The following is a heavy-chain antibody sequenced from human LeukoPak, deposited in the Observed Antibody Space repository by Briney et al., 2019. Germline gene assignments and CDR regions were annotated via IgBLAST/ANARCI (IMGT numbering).Heavy chain of an antibody. V-gene: IGHV4-59*08. CDR1: GGSISSYY. D-gene: IGHD4-11*01. J-gene: IGHJ4*02. CDR2: IYYSGST. CDR3: ARRYSNYFFDY. Sequence: SETLSLTCTVSGGSISSYYWSWIRQPPGKGLEWIGYIYYSGSTNYNPSLKSRVTISVDTSKNQFSLKLSSVTAADTAVYYCARRYSNYFFDYWGQGTLVTVSS.